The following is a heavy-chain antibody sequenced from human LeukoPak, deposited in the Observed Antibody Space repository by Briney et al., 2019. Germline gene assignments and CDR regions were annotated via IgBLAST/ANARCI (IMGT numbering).Heavy chain of an antibody. Sequence: PGGSLRLSCAASGFTFSSYGMHWVRQAPGKGLEWVAFIRYDGSNKYYADSVKGRFTISRDNSKSTLYLQMNSLRAEDTAVYYCAKDRRYCSGGSCDLFDYWGQGTLVTVSS. CDR2: IRYDGSNK. J-gene: IGHJ4*02. D-gene: IGHD2-15*01. V-gene: IGHV3-30*02. CDR1: GFTFSSYG. CDR3: AKDRRYCSGGSCDLFDY.